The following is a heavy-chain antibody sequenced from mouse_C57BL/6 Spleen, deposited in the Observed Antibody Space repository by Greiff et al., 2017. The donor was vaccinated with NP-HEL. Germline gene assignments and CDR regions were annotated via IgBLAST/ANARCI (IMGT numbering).Heavy chain of an antibody. J-gene: IGHJ4*01. CDR1: GFSLTSYG. CDR2: IWSDGST. CDR3: ARQNYGYFYYAMDY. V-gene: IGHV2-6-1*01. D-gene: IGHD2-2*01. Sequence: VQLQESGPGLVAPSQSLSITCTVSGFSLTSYGVHWVRQPPGKGLEWLVVIWSDGSTTYNSALKSRLSISKDNSKSQVFLKMNSLHTDDTAMYYGARQNYGYFYYAMDYWGQGTSVTVSS.